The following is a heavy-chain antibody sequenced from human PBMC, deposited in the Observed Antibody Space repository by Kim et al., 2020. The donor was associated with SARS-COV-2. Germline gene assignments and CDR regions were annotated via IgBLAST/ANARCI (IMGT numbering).Heavy chain of an antibody. CDR1: GFTFSSYA. CDR2: ISSNGGST. Sequence: GGSLRLSCAASGFTFSSYAMHWVRQAPGKGLEYVSAISSNGGSTYYANSVKGRFTISRDNSKNTLYLQMGSLRAEDMAVYYCARGSYYDFWSDIRGWFDPWGQGTLVTVSS. J-gene: IGHJ5*02. V-gene: IGHV3-64*01. CDR3: ARGSYYDFWSDIRGWFDP. D-gene: IGHD3-3*01.